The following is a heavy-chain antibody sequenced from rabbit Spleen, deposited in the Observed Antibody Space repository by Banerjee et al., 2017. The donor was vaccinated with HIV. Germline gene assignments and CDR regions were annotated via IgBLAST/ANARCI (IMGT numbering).Heavy chain of an antibody. V-gene: IGHV1S7*01. Sequence: QLEESAGGLVQPGGSLKLSCKASGFTLSSYYMNWVRQAPGKGLEWIGYIDPVFGITYYANWVNGRFSISRENAQNTVFLQMNSLTAADTATYFCARDTGSSFSSYGMDLWGPGTLVTVS. CDR1: GFTLSSYY. CDR3: ARDTGSSFSSYGMDL. J-gene: IGHJ6*01. D-gene: IGHD8-1*01. CDR2: IDPVFGIT.